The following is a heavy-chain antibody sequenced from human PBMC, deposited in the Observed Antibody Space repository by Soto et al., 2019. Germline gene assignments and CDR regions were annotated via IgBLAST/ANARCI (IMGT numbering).Heavy chain of an antibody. Sequence: PGGSLRLSCAASGFTFGTYAMHWVRQAPGKGLEWVSVICDTGSGTNNGDAAKGRFTISRDNSKNTLYLQMNSLRAEDTAVYYCAKRAFYGSGIPNYYGMDVWGQGTAVTVSS. CDR1: GFTFGTYA. CDR3: AKRAFYGSGIPNYYGMDV. CDR2: ICDTGSGT. D-gene: IGHD3-10*01. V-gene: IGHV3-NL1*01. J-gene: IGHJ6*02.